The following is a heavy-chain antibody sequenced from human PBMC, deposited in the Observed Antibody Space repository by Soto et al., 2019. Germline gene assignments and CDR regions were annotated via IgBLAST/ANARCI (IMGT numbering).Heavy chain of an antibody. D-gene: IGHD3-16*01. CDR1: GFTFSSYW. CDR2: IKQDGNEE. V-gene: IGHV3-7*01. Sequence: EAQLVESGGGLVQPGGSLRLSCAASGFTFSSYWMSWVRQAPGKGLEWVANIKQDGNEESYVDSVKGRFTISRDNTKNSLFLQMNSLRAEDTAVYYCASWGFIVAANWYFDVWGRGTLVTVSS. J-gene: IGHJ2*01. CDR3: ASWGFIVAANWYFDV.